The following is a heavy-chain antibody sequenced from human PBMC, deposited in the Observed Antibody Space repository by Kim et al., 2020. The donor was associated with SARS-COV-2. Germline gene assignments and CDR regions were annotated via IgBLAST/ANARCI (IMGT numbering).Heavy chain of an antibody. V-gene: IGHV4-34*01. J-gene: IGHJ4*02. CDR2: INHTGST. Sequence: SETLSLTCAGSGGSFSGYFWSWIRQSPGKGLEWIGEINHTGSTNYNPSLKSRATISVDTSKNQFSLRLTSVTAADTAVYYCPRPSRPVRHFNYWGQGTLV. CDR1: GGSFSGYF. D-gene: IGHD6-6*01. CDR3: PRPSRPVRHFNY.